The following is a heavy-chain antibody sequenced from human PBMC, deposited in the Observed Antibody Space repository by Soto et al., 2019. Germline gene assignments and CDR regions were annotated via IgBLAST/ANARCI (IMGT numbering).Heavy chain of an antibody. V-gene: IGHV3-21*01. CDR3: ASNIAAAGTRSYYYMDV. CDR1: GFTFSSYS. Sequence: GGSLRLSCAASGFTFSSYSMNWVRQAPGKGLEWVSSISSSSSYIYYADSVKGRFTISSDNAKNSLYLQMNSLRAEDTAVYYCASNIAAAGTRSYYYMDVWGKGTTVTVSS. J-gene: IGHJ6*03. CDR2: ISSSSSYI. D-gene: IGHD6-13*01.